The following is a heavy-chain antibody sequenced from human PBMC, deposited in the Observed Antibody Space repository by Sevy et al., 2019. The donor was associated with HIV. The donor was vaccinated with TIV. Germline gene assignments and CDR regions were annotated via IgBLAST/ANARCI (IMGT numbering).Heavy chain of an antibody. V-gene: IGHV3-33*01. CDR3: SSPAVAHGMDV. Sequence: GGSLRLSCAASGFSFSNYGMHWVRQAPGKGLEWVAVIWFDGSQIKYADSVKGRFVIYRDNLRDTLYLQMNNLTVEDTAVYYCSSPAVAHGMDVWGQGTTVTVSS. D-gene: IGHD5-12*01. CDR2: IWFDGSQI. CDR1: GFSFSNYG. J-gene: IGHJ6*02.